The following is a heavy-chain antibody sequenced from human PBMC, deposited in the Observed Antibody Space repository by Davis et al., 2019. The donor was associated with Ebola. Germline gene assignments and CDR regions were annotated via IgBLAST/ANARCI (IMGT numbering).Heavy chain of an antibody. CDR2: FSSSSSYT. D-gene: IGHD1-26*01. CDR1: GFTVNSNY. CDR3: ARDITVGAFSLDR. J-gene: IGHJ5*02. Sequence: GGSLRLSCATSGFTVNSNYMSWVRQAPGKGLEWVSYFSSSSSYTNNADSVKGRFTISRDNARNSLFLQMNSLKDEDTAIYYCARDITVGAFSLDRWGHGTLVTVSS. V-gene: IGHV3-11*06.